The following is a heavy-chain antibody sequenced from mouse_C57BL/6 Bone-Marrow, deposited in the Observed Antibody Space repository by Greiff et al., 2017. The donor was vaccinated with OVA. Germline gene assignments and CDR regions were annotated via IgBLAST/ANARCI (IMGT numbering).Heavy chain of an antibody. J-gene: IGHJ1*03. V-gene: IGHV14-2*01. CDR1: GFNIKDYY. CDR3: MITTVVATDWYFDV. CDR2: IDPEDGET. D-gene: IGHD1-1*01. Sequence: EVQLQQPGAELVKPGASVKLSCTASGFNIKDYYMHWVKQRTEQGLEWIGRIDPEDGETKYATKFQGKATITADTSSNTAYLQLSSLTSEDTAVYYCMITTVVATDWYFDVWGTGTTVTASS.